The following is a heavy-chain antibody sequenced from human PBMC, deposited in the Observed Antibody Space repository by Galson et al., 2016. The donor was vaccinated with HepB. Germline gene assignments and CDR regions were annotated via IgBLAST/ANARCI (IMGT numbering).Heavy chain of an antibody. D-gene: IGHD6-13*01. CDR2: ISFDGSDV. CDR1: GFTFSSYA. CDR3: VRDATTIAGAGSFDF. V-gene: IGHV3-30-3*01. J-gene: IGHJ4*02. Sequence: SLRLSCAASGFTFSSYAMHWVRQAPGKGLEWVAVISFDGSDVHYADSVKGRFTISRDKSKNTVYLQMNSLRAEDTALYFCVRDATTIAGAGSFDFWGQGTLVTVSS.